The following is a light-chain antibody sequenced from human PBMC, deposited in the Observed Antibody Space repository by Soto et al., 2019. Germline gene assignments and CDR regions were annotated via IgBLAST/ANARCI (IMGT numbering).Light chain of an antibody. V-gene: IGLV2-23*02. Sequence: QSVLTQPASVSESPGQSITISCTGTSSDVGSYNLVSWYQQHPGKVPKLVIYEVSNRPSGVSARFSGSKSGNTASLTSSGLQVEGEADYYCCSKSGGTSVIFGGGTKVTVL. CDR2: EVS. CDR1: SSDVGSYNL. CDR3: CSKSGGTSVI. J-gene: IGLJ2*01.